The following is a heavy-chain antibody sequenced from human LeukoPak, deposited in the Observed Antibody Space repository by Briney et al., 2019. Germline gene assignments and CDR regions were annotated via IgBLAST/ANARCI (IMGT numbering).Heavy chain of an antibody. CDR2: IYYSGST. Sequence: PSETLSLTCAVSGGSISSYYWSWIRQPPGKGLEWIGYIYYSGSTNYNPSLKSRVTISVDTSKNQFSLKLSSVTAADTAVYYCARDHADGEWYYYYMDVWGKGTTVTVSS. J-gene: IGHJ6*03. D-gene: IGHD3-10*01. CDR3: ARDHADGEWYYYYMDV. V-gene: IGHV4-59*01. CDR1: GGSISSYY.